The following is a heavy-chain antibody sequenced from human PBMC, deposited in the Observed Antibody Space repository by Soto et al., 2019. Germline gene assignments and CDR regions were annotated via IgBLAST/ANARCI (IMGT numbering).Heavy chain of an antibody. J-gene: IGHJ4*02. Sequence: EVQLVESGGGLVQPGGSLRLSCAGSGFTFSDYYIDWVRQAPGKGLEWVGRSRDKGNSYSTDYAASVKGRFTVSRDASKNSLYLQMNSVKTEDTALYYCTRSIPGTTSSDYWGQGTLVTVSS. D-gene: IGHD1-7*01. V-gene: IGHV3-72*01. CDR3: TRSIPGTTSSDY. CDR1: GFTFSDYY. CDR2: SRDKGNSYST.